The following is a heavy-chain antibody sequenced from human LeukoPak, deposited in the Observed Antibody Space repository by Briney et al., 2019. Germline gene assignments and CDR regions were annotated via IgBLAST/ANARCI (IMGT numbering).Heavy chain of an antibody. V-gene: IGHV3-30*18. Sequence: GGSLRLSCAASGFTLSSYGMHWVRQAPGKGLEWVAVISYDGSNKYYADSVKGRFTISRDNSKNTLYLQMNNLRGEDTALYYCSKAGDTNYYRYGDYWGQGTLVTVSS. CDR1: GFTLSSYG. D-gene: IGHD5-18*01. CDR3: SKAGDTNYYRYGDY. CDR2: ISYDGSNK. J-gene: IGHJ4*02.